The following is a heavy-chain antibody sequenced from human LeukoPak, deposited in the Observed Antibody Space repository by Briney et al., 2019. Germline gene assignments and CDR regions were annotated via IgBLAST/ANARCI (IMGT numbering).Heavy chain of an antibody. D-gene: IGHD3-9*01. CDR1: GFTFSSYA. J-gene: IGHJ3*02. Sequence: GGSLRLSCAASGFTFSSYAIHWVRQAPGKGLEWVAVISYDGSNKYYPDSVKGRFTISRDNSKNTLYLQMNILRAEDTAVYYCARDSQARYFEGGAFDIWGQGTMVTVSS. V-gene: IGHV3-30*04. CDR2: ISYDGSNK. CDR3: ARDSQARYFEGGAFDI.